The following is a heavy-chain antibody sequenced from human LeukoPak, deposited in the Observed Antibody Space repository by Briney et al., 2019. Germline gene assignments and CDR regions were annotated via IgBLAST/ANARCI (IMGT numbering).Heavy chain of an antibody. Sequence: GGSLRLSCAASGFTFSTYSMNWVRRAPGKGLERVSSISGGSGYIYYADPVKGRFTVSRDNAKNSLYLQMNSLRDEDTAVYYCARGPFSSPGGMDVWGQGTTVTVSS. V-gene: IGHV3-21*01. CDR1: GFTFSTYS. CDR3: ARGPFSSPGGMDV. J-gene: IGHJ6*02. D-gene: IGHD2-2*01. CDR2: ISGGSGYI.